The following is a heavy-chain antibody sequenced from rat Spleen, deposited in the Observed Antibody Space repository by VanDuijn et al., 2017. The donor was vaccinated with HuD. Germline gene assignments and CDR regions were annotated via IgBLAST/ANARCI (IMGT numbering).Heavy chain of an antibody. V-gene: IGHV5-31*01. CDR2: ITNGGGSI. CDR3: ARHEDYGGYSKDYFEY. D-gene: IGHD1-11*01. Sequence: EVQLVETGGGLEQPGRSLKLSCVAPGFTFNNYWMSWIRQSPWKGLEWVASITNGGGSIYYADSEEGRFTIPRDNAKNTLYLQMNSLRSEDTATYYCARHEDYGGYSKDYFEYWGQGVMVTVSS. CDR1: GFTFNNYW. J-gene: IGHJ2*01.